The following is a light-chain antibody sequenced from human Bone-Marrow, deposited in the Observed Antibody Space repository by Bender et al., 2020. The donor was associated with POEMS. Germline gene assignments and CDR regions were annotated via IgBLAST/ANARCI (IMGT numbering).Light chain of an antibody. Sequence: QSALTQPASVSGSPGQSITISCTGTSSDVGSYNLVSWYQQHPGKAPKFMIYEVNKRPPGVSNRFSGTKSGNTASLTISGLQAEDEADFYCCSYAGSSTLVFGGGTKLTVL. J-gene: IGLJ2*01. CDR3: CSYAGSSTLV. V-gene: IGLV2-23*02. CDR2: EVN. CDR1: SSDVGSYNL.